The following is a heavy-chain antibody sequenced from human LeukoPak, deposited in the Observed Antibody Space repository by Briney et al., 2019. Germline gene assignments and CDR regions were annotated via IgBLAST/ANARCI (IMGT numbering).Heavy chain of an antibody. CDR3: ARDRSGWYIHHFDY. CDR2: ISYDGSNK. Sequence: PGGSLRLSCAASGFTFSSYAMHWVRQAPGKGLEWVGVISYDGSNKYYADSVKGRFTISRDNSKNTLYLQMNSLRAEDTAVYYCARDRSGWYIHHFDYWGQGTLVTVSS. J-gene: IGHJ4*02. V-gene: IGHV3-30*04. CDR1: GFTFSSYA. D-gene: IGHD6-19*01.